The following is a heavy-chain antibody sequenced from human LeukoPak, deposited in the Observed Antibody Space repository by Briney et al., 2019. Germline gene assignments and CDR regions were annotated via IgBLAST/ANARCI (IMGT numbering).Heavy chain of an antibody. J-gene: IGHJ4*02. Sequence: GESLKISCKGSGYSFTSYWISWVRQMPGEGLEWMGRIDPSDSYTNYSPSFQGHVTISADKSISTAYLQWSSLKASDTAMYYCARHRGYCTNGVCYTALYYFDYWGQGTLVTVSS. D-gene: IGHD2-8*01. CDR3: ARHRGYCTNGVCYTALYYFDY. CDR1: GYSFTSYW. CDR2: IDPSDSYT. V-gene: IGHV5-10-1*01.